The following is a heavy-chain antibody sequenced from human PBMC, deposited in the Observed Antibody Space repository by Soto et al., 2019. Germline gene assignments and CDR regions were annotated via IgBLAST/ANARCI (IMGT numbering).Heavy chain of an antibody. V-gene: IGHV1-69*01. J-gene: IGHJ6*02. CDR1: GGTFSSYA. CDR2: IIPISGTP. Sequence: QVRLVQSGAEVKKPGSSVKVSCKASGGTFSSYAISWVRQAPGQGLEWMGGIIPISGTPNYAQKFQGRVTITAEESTSTAYMELSSLRSEDTAVYYCARSQGSSTSLEIYYYYYYGMDVWGQGTTVTVSS. CDR3: ARSQGSSTSLEIYYYYYYGMDV. D-gene: IGHD2-2*01.